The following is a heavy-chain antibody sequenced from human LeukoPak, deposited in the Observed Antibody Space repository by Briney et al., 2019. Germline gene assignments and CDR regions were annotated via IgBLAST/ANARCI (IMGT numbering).Heavy chain of an antibody. CDR1: GGTFSSYA. CDR3: ARESGGISPNFDY. CDR2: IIPIFGIA. Sequence: SVKVSCKASGGTFSSYAISWVRQAPGQGLEWMGRIIPIFGIANYAQKFQGRVTITADKSTSTAYMELSSLRPEDTAVYYCARESGGISPNFDYWGQGTLVTVSS. J-gene: IGHJ4*02. D-gene: IGHD3-16*01. V-gene: IGHV1-69*04.